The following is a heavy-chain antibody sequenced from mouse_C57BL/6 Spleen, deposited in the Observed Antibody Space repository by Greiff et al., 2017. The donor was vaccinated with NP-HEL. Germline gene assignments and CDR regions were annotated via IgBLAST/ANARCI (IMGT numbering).Heavy chain of an antibody. CDR3: ARQSITTVVATRYFDV. D-gene: IGHD1-1*01. CDR2: ISSGGSYT. Sequence: EVKLVESGGDLVKPGGSLKLSCAASGFTFSSYGMSWVRQTPDKRLEWVATISSGGSYTYYPDSVKGRFTISRDNAKNTLYLQMSSLKSEDTAMYYCARQSITTVVATRYFDVWGTGTTVTVSS. V-gene: IGHV5-6*01. J-gene: IGHJ1*03. CDR1: GFTFSSYG.